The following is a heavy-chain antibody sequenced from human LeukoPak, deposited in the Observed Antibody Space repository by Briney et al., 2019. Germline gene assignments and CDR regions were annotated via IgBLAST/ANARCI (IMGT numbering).Heavy chain of an antibody. CDR1: GFTFRHYA. Sequence: GGSLRLSCAASGFTFRHYAVHWVRQAPGRGLEWVAVLSFDGAHKNYAESVKGRFTISRDNSNNTLFLQMDSLRIEDTALYYCVRARAGGLDYWGQGTLVTVSS. D-gene: IGHD3-16*01. CDR2: LSFDGAHK. V-gene: IGHV3-30*04. J-gene: IGHJ4*02. CDR3: VRARAGGLDY.